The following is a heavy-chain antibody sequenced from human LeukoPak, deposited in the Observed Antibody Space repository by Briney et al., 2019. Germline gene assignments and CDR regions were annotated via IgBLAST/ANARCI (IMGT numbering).Heavy chain of an antibody. Sequence: SETLSLTCTASGGSISSGGYSWSWIRQPPGKGLEWIGYIYHSGSTYYNPSLKSRVTISVDRSKSQFSLKLSSVTAADTAVYYCARGSRSNYYGSGSYRYYFDYWGQGTLVTVSS. V-gene: IGHV4-30-2*01. CDR1: GGSISSGGYS. D-gene: IGHD3-10*01. J-gene: IGHJ4*02. CDR2: IYHSGST. CDR3: ARGSRSNYYGSGSYRYYFDY.